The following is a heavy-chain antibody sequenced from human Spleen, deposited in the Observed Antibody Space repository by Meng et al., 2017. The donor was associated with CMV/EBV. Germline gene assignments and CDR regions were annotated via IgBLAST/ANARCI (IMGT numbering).Heavy chain of an antibody. CDR1: GYTFTSYD. CDR2: VSGYNGNT. J-gene: IGHJ6*02. CDR3: ARDNDGAYRYGMDV. D-gene: IGHD1-1*01. V-gene: IGHV1-18*01. Sequence: ASVKVSCKASGYTFTSYDINWVRQATGQGLEWMGWVSGYNGNTKYTKSLQGRVTMTIDTSTTTAYMELRSLRSDDTAIYYCARDNDGAYRYGMDVWGQGTTVTVSS.